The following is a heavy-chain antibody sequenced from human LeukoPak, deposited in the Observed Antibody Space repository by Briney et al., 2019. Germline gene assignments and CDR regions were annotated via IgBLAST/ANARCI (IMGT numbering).Heavy chain of an antibody. V-gene: IGHV4-30-2*01. CDR1: GGSISSGGYC. CDR2: SCHSGST. CDR3: ARWRRASFGGMHV. Sequence: PAETLSLTCAVSGGSISSGGYCWSWLPQPPGKGLEWVRYSCHSGSTYSNSSLRSRVTTSVDWSKNQFSLKLSSVTAADTAVYYCARWRRASFGGMHVRGQGTTVTVSS. J-gene: IGHJ6*02. D-gene: IGHD3-16*01.